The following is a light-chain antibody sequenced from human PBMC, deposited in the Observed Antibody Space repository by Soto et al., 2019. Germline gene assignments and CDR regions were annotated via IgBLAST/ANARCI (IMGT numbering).Light chain of an antibody. Sequence: EIVLTQSPGTLSLSPGERATLSCRAGQSVSSNYLAWYQQKPGQAPRLLIYDASNRATGIPDRFSGSGSGTDFTLTISRLEPEDFAVYYCQQYGSSGTFGQGTKVDIK. CDR3: QQYGSSGT. CDR1: QSVSSNY. CDR2: DAS. J-gene: IGKJ1*01. V-gene: IGKV3-20*01.